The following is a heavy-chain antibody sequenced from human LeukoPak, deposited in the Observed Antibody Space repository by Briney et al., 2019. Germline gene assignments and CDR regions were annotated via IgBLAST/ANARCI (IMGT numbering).Heavy chain of an antibody. D-gene: IGHD2-15*01. V-gene: IGHV3-23*01. CDR3: AKEGYCSGGSCYGEYFQH. CDR2: ISGSGGST. J-gene: IGHJ1*01. CDR1: GFTFSSYA. Sequence: QPGGSLRLSCAASGFTFSSYAMSWVRQAPGKGLEWVSAISGSGGSTYYADSVKGRFTISRDNSKSTLYLQMNSLRAEDTAVYYCAKEGYCSGGSCYGEYFQHWGQGTLVTVSS.